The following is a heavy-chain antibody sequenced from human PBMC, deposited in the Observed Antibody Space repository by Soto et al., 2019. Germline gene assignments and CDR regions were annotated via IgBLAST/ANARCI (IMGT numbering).Heavy chain of an antibody. CDR3: ARGEVPVSTVLRVLEGSPSYYGMDV. CDR1: GGSISTYY. CDR2: IYYSGNT. Sequence: SETLSLTCTIAGGSISTYYWSWIRQPPGKGLEWIGTIYYSGNTMYNPALKSRVTMSVDTFRNQISVKLTSVIAADTAVYYCARGEVPVSTVLRVLEGSPSYYGMDVWGQGTTVTVSS. J-gene: IGHJ6*02. V-gene: IGHV4-59*01. D-gene: IGHD3-3*01.